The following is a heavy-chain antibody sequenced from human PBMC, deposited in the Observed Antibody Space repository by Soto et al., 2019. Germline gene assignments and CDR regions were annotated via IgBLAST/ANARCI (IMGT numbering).Heavy chain of an antibody. J-gene: IGHJ5*02. CDR3: ASHVPRRYCSGGSCPRWFDP. Sequence: QVQLVQSGAEVKKPGASVKVSCKASGYTFTGYYMHWVRQAPGQALEWMGWINPNRCGTHYAQKCQGRVTMTRDTSTSTAYMEMSRVRSNDTAVYYCASHVPRRYCSGGSCPRWFDPWGQGTLVTVSS. D-gene: IGHD2-15*01. V-gene: IGHV1-2*02. CDR1: GYTFTGYY. CDR2: INPNRCGT.